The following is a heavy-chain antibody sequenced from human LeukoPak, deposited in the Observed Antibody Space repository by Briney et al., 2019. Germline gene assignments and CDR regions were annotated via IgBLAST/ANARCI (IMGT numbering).Heavy chain of an antibody. V-gene: IGHV3-30-3*01. CDR3: ARGVHYSTGVCYRGGLDY. CDR2: LLYDGSNK. CDR1: GFTFSSYA. Sequence: GPSLTLSYAPSGFTFSSYATHSARQAPGRWLGWLAYLLYDGSNKTHAVSVKGKCTLSPDNSKSTLSLKVNTLRSEYTAVYCCARGVHYSTGVCYRGGLDYSGQGALVSASS. D-gene: IGHD2-8*01. J-gene: IGHJ4*02.